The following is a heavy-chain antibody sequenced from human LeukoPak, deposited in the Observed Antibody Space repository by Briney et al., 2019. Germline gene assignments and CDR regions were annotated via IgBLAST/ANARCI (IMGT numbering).Heavy chain of an antibody. CDR2: INPSGGRT. CDR1: GYTFTSYY. D-gene: IGHD5-12*01. CDR3: ARGSSGGYDYFDY. V-gene: IGHV1-46*01. Sequence: EASVKVSCKASGYTFTSYYMHWVRQAPGQGLEWMGIINPSGGRTSYAQNFQGRVTLTRDTSTSTVYMELSSLRSEDTAVYFCARGSSGGYDYFDYWGQGTLVTVSS. J-gene: IGHJ4*02.